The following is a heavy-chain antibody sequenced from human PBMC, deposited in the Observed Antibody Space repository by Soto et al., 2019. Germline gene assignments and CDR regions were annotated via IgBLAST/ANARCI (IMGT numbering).Heavy chain of an antibody. V-gene: IGHV1-69*13. CDR2: IIPILGTA. D-gene: IGHD3-9*01. CDR1: GGTFSSYA. Sequence: SVKVSCKASGGTFSSYAISWVRQAPGQGLEWMGGIIPILGTANYAQKFQGRVTITADESTSTAYMELSSLRSEDTAVYYCARALPPYYDILTGGRREIFDYWGHGTLVTVSS. J-gene: IGHJ4*01. CDR3: ARALPPYYDILTGGRREIFDY.